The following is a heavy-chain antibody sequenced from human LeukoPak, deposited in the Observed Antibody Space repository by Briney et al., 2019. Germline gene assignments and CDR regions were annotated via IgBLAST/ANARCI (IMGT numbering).Heavy chain of an antibody. CDR1: GGSMNSDTDY. J-gene: IGHJ2*01. V-gene: IGHV4-61*02. CDR2: IYISGSA. D-gene: IGHD4-23*01. CDR3: ARDGQRWDYWYFAL. Sequence: PSETLSLTCIVSGGSMNSDTDYWSWIRQSAGKGLEWIGRIYISGSASYNPSLKTRVTLSVDTSKKQFSLKMTSVTAEDTAVYYCARDGQRWDYWYFALWGRGTRVTVSS.